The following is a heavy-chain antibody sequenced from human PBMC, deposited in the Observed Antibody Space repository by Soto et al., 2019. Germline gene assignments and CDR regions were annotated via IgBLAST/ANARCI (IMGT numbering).Heavy chain of an antibody. D-gene: IGHD2-15*01. V-gene: IGHV1-69*02. Sequence: ASVKVSCKASGGTFSSYTISWVRQAPGQRLEWMGRIIPILGIANYAQKFQGRVTITADKSTSTAYMELSSLRSEDTAVYYCATTHSRYCTNGVCPTALVYCSGGSCYRDYYYYYYYMDVWGKGTTVTVSS. J-gene: IGHJ6*03. CDR3: ATTHSRYCTNGVCPTALVYCSGGSCYRDYYYYYYYMDV. CDR2: IIPILGIA. CDR1: GGTFSSYT.